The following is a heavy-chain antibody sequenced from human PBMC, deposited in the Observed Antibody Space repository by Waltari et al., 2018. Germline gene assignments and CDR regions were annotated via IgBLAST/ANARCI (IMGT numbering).Heavy chain of an antibody. V-gene: IGHV4-38-2*02. J-gene: IGHJ4*02. CDR3: ARDRGYASGRGIDY. Sequence: QVQLQESGPGLVKPSETLSLTCPVPGYSISSGSYWGWIRQPPGKGLEWIGSIYRSGSSYYNPSLKSPVTISVDTSKNQFSLKLSSVTAADTAVYYCARDRGYASGRGIDYWGQGTLVTVSS. D-gene: IGHD3-10*01. CDR1: GYSISSGSY. CDR2: IYRSGSS.